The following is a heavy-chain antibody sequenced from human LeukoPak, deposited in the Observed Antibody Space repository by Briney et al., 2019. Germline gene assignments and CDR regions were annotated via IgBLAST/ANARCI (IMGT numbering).Heavy chain of an antibody. CDR1: GGTFISYA. CDR2: IIPIFGTA. V-gene: IGHV1-69*13. Sequence: SVKVSCKASGGTFISYAISWVRQAPGQGVEWMGGIIPIFGTANYAQKFQGSVTITADESTSTAYMELSSLRSEDTAVYYCASGSSGYGYYYYMDVWGKGTTVTVSS. CDR3: ASGSSGYGYYYYMDV. J-gene: IGHJ6*03. D-gene: IGHD3-22*01.